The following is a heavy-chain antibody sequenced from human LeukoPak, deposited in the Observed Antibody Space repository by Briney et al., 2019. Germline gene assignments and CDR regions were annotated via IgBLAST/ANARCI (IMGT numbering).Heavy chain of an antibody. CDR1: GFTFSSYG. CDR2: ISHDGSNK. CDR3: ARVALYSSGPRSY. D-gene: IGHD1-26*01. V-gene: IGHV3-30*03. J-gene: IGHJ4*02. Sequence: PGGSLRLSCAASGFTFSSYGMHWVRQAPGKGLEWVAVISHDGSNKYYADSVKGRFTISRDNSKNTLYLQMNSLRVEDTAVYYCARVALYSSGPRSYWGQGTLVIVSS.